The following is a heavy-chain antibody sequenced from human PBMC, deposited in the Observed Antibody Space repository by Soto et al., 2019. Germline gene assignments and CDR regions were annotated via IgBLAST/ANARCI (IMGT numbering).Heavy chain of an antibody. CDR2: VSHKSGNT. Sequence: QIQLVQSGAEVKKPGASVKVSCKAAGYNFFDYGVSWVRQAPGQGLEWMGGVSHKSGNTDYARKVQSRVTMTTDTSTRTAYMELRGLSSDDTAVYYCARGRTVSSIGPLLVWGQGTLVSVSS. D-gene: IGHD1-1*01. CDR1: GYNFFDYG. V-gene: IGHV1-18*01. J-gene: IGHJ1*01. CDR3: ARGRTVSSIGPLLV.